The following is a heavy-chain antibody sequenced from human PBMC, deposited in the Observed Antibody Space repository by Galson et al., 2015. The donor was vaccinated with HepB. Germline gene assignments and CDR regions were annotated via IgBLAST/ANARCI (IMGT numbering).Heavy chain of an antibody. CDR3: ARDQSSVFIYDVWSASKHGWFDP. J-gene: IGHJ5*02. CDR2: INPSNSDT. CDR1: GFTFTSNY. Sequence: SVKVSCKASGFTFTSNYIHWVRQAPGQGLEWMGIINPSNSDTGYAQNFQGRVTVTRDTSTSTVYMELSSLTSEDTAMYFCARDQSSVFIYDVWSASKHGWFDPWGQGTLVTVSS. D-gene: IGHD3-3*01. V-gene: IGHV1-46*01.